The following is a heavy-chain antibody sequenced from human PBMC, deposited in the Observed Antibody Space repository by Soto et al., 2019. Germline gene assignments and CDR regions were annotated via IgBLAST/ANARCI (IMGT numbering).Heavy chain of an antibody. D-gene: IGHD3-10*01. Sequence: GSGPTLVNPTQTLTLTCFFSGFSLNTGGETVGWIRQPPGKALEWVALIYWDDGKRYSPSLKSRLTITKETSRNQVVLTMTNVDPEDTATYFCAHSPAPRVYFQHWGEGTLVTVSS. CDR3: AHSPAPRVYFQH. V-gene: IGHV2-5*02. J-gene: IGHJ1*01. CDR1: GFSLNTGGET. CDR2: IYWDDGK.